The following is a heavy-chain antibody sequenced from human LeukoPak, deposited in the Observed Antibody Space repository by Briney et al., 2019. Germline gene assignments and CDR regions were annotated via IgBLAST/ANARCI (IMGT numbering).Heavy chain of an antibody. J-gene: IGHJ4*02. CDR2: ISSSGSTI. V-gene: IGHV3-48*03. CDR1: GFTFSSYE. CDR3: ARDRRGRGNFDY. D-gene: IGHD5-24*01. Sequence: GGSLRLSCAASGFTFSSYEMNWVRQAPGKGLEWVSYISSSGSTIYYADSVKGRFTISRDNAKNTLYLQMNSLRAEDTAVYYCARDRRGRGNFDYWGQGTLVTVSS.